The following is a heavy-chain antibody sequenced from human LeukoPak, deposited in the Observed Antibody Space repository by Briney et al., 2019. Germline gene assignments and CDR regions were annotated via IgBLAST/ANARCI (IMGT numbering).Heavy chain of an antibody. V-gene: IGHV4-61*02. CDR2: VYTSGST. Sequence: SETLSLTCTVSGGSISSSSYYWGWIRQPAGKGLEWIGRVYTSGSTNYSPSLKSRVTMSVDTSKNQFSLKLSSVTAADTAVYYCARLATDWFDPWGQGTLVTVSS. CDR3: ARLATDWFDP. J-gene: IGHJ5*02. CDR1: GGSISSSSYY.